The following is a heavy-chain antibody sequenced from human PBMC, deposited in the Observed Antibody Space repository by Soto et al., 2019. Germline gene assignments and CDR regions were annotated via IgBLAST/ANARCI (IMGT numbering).Heavy chain of an antibody. J-gene: IGHJ6*02. Sequence: PGESLKISCKGSGYSFTSYWIGWVRQMPGKGLEWMGIIYPGDSDTRYSPSFQGQVTISADKSISTAYLQWSSLKASDTAMYYCARQLIITDYYYYGMDVWGQGTTVTVSS. CDR2: IYPGDSDT. D-gene: IGHD3-10*01. CDR1: GYSFTSYW. V-gene: IGHV5-51*01. CDR3: ARQLIITDYYYYGMDV.